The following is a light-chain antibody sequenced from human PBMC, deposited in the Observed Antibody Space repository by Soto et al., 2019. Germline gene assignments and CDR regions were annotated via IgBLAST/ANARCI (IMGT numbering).Light chain of an antibody. Sequence: EIVLTQSPGTLSLSPGDRASLSCRASQSVSNSYLAWYQQKPGQAPRLLIYGASIRATGIPDRFSGSGSGTYFTLTTSRLEPEDFAVYYCQHYASSPPFTFGPGNKVDI. J-gene: IGKJ3*01. CDR2: GAS. V-gene: IGKV3-20*01. CDR3: QHYASSPPFT. CDR1: QSVSNSY.